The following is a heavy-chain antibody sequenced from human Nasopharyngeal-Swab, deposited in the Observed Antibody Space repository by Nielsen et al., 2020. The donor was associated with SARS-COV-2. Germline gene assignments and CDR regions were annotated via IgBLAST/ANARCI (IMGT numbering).Heavy chain of an antibody. D-gene: IGHD2-15*01. J-gene: IGHJ4*02. CDR1: GFTFSSYA. CDR3: AKELGVESQLWVDY. CDR2: ISGSGGST. Sequence: GESLKISCTASGFTFSSYAMSWVRQAPGKGLEWVSEISGSGGSTYYAESVKGRFTISRDNSKNTLYLQMSSLRAEDTAIYYCAKELGVESQLWVDYWGQGTLLTVS. V-gene: IGHV3-23*01.